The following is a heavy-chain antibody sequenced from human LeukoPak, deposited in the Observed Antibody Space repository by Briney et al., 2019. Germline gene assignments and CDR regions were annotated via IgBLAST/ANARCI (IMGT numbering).Heavy chain of an antibody. D-gene: IGHD6-19*01. CDR2: INHRGSS. CDR3: ASTPPVDQPPPQPWLSFDY. Sequence: SETLSVTCAVYGGSFSGYYWSWIRQPPGKGLEWIGEINHRGSSSYNSCLKSRVTVSVVTSKNPFSPKLSSVTAADTAVYYCASTPPVDQPPPQPWLSFDYWGQGTLVTVSS. V-gene: IGHV4-34*01. J-gene: IGHJ4*02. CDR1: GGSFSGYY.